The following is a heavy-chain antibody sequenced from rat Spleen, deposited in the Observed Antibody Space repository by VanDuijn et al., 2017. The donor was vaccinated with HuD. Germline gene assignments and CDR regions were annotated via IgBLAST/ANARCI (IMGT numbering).Heavy chain of an antibody. V-gene: IGHV5S13*01. CDR1: GFTFSDYA. CDR2: ISSGGRST. D-gene: IGHD1-6*01. Sequence: EVQLVESGGGLVQPGRSLKLSCAASGFTFSDYAMAWVRQAPKKGLDWIASISSGGRSTYYRDSVKGRFTVSRDNAKNTQYLQMDSLTSEDTATYYCATGPRILRLDWFAYWGQGTLVTVSS. J-gene: IGHJ3*01. CDR3: ATGPRILRLDWFAY.